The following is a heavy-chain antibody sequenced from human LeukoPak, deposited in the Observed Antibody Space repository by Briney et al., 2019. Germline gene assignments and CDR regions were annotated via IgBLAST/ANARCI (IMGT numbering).Heavy chain of an antibody. Sequence: SETLSLTCTVSGGSISSGGYYWSWIRQHPGKGLEWIGYIYYSGSTYYNPSLKSRVTISVDTSKNQFSLKLSSVTAADAAVYYCARTLLGDGAFDIWGQGIMVTVSS. CDR3: ARTLLGDGAFDI. J-gene: IGHJ3*02. D-gene: IGHD3-10*01. CDR2: IYYSGST. CDR1: GGSISSGGYY. V-gene: IGHV4-31*03.